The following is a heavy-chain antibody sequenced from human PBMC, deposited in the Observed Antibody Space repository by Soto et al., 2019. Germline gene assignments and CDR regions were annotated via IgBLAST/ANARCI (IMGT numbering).Heavy chain of an antibody. J-gene: IGHJ4*02. CDR3: ATRGRSSSRPKNDY. CDR1: GGTFSSYA. Sequence: QVQLVQSGAEVKKPGSSVKVSCKASGGTFSSYAISWVRQAPGQGLEWMGGIIPIFGTANYAQKFQGRVTITADKSTSTAYMERSSRRSEDTAVYYCATRGRSSSRPKNDYWGQGTLVTVSS. V-gene: IGHV1-69*06. D-gene: IGHD6-6*01. CDR2: IIPIFGTA.